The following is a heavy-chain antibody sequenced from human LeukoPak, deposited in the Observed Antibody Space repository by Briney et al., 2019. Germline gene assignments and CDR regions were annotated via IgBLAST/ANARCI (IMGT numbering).Heavy chain of an antibody. J-gene: IGHJ4*02. Sequence: GGSLRLSCAASGFTFSSYAMTWVRQAPGKGLEWVSAISGGGVTTYYADSVKGRFTISRDNSQNTLFLQMNSLRAEDTAIYYCAKEGRLGYCSGGTCPRDCWGQGTLVTVSS. CDR1: GFTFSSYA. V-gene: IGHV3-23*01. D-gene: IGHD2-15*01. CDR2: ISGGGVTT. CDR3: AKEGRLGYCSGGTCPRDC.